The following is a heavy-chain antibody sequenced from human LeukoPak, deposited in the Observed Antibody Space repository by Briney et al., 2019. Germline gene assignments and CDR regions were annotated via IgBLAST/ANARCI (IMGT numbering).Heavy chain of an antibody. D-gene: IGHD2-8*02. CDR3: AKDLGYCTGGVCLTAGSANWFDP. V-gene: IGHV3-23*01. J-gene: IGHJ5*02. CDR1: GGSFSGYY. Sequence: ETLSLTCAVYGGSFSGYYWSWVRRAPGKGLEWVSAISGSGGSTYYADSVKGRFTISRDNSKNTLYLQMNSLRAEDTAVYYCAKDLGYCTGGVCLTAGSANWFDPWGQGTLVTVSS. CDR2: ISGSGGST.